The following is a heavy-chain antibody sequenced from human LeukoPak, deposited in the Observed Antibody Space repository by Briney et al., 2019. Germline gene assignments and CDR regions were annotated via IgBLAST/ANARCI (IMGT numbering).Heavy chain of an antibody. J-gene: IGHJ4*02. D-gene: IGHD3-3*01. Sequence: PGGSLRLSCAASGFTFSSYSMNWVRQAPGKGLEWVSYISSSGSTIYYADSVKGRFTISRDNAKNSLYLQMNSLRAEDTAVYYCASGFIPEWLYPYGDYWGQGTLVTVSS. CDR3: ASGFIPEWLYPYGDY. CDR2: ISSSGSTI. V-gene: IGHV3-48*04. CDR1: GFTFSSYS.